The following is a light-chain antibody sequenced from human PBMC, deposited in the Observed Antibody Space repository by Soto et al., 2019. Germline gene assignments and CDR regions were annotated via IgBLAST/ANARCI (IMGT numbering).Light chain of an antibody. V-gene: IGKV1-39*01. J-gene: IGKJ3*01. CDR3: QQSYSTPFT. Sequence: DIQMTQSPPSLSASVGDRVTITCRASQTISSYLNWYQQKPGKAPKLLIYGASSLQSGVPSRFSGSGSGTDFTLTISSLQPEDFATYYCQQSYSTPFTFGPGTKVDIK. CDR2: GAS. CDR1: QTISSY.